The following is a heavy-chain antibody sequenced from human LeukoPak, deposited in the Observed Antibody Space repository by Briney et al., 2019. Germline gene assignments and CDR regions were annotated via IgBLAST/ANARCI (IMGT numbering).Heavy chain of an antibody. V-gene: IGHV1-69*05. CDR3: ARSEVGATKFINYFDY. J-gene: IGHJ4*02. D-gene: IGHD1-26*01. Sequence: GASVKVSCKASGGTFSSYAISWVRQAPGQGLEWMGGIIPIFGTANYAQKFQGRVTITTDESTSTAYMELSSLRSEDTAVYYCARSEVGATKFINYFDYWGQGTLVTVSS. CDR2: IIPIFGTA. CDR1: GGTFSSYA.